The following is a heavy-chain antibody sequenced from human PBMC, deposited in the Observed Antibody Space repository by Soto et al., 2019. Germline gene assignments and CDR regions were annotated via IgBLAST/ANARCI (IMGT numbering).Heavy chain of an antibody. CDR1: GFTFSSVA. J-gene: IGHJ4*02. V-gene: IGHV3-23*01. CDR2: ISGSGDST. Sequence: PGGSLRLSCAGSGFTFSSVAMTWVRQAPGKGLEWVSSISGSGDSTYYADSVKGRFTISRDNSKNTLYLQMNSLRAEDTAVYYCANGPLIPGYWGQGTLVIVSS. CDR3: ANGPLIPGY.